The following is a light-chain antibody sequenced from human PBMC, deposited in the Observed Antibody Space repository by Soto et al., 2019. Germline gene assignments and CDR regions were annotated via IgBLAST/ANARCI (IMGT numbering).Light chain of an antibody. J-gene: IGLJ2*01. CDR2: DVS. Sequence: QSVLTQPRSVSGSPGQSVTISCTGTSSDVGGYNSVSWYQQHPGKAPKLIIYDVSKRPSGVPDRFSGSKSGNTASLTISGLQAEDEADYYCCSYAGSYTFVVFGGGTKLTVL. V-gene: IGLV2-11*01. CDR3: CSYAGSYTFVV. CDR1: SSDVGGYNS.